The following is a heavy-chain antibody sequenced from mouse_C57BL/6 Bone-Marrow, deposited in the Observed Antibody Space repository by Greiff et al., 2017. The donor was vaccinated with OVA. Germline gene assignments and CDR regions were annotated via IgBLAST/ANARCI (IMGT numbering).Heavy chain of an antibody. D-gene: IGHD1-1*01. J-gene: IGHJ4*01. CDR1: GFTFSDFY. Sequence: EVQVVESGGGLVQSGRSLRLSCATSGFTFSDFYMEWVRQAPGKGLEWIAASRNKANDYTTEYSASVKGRFIVSRDTSQSILYIQMNALRAEDTAIYYCARDYYGSSWGQGTSVTVSS. V-gene: IGHV7-1*01. CDR3: ARDYYGSS. CDR2: SRNKANDYTT.